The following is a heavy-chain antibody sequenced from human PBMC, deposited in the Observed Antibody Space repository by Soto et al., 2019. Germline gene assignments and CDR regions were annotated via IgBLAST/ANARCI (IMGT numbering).Heavy chain of an antibody. CDR3: AKRGYSGYGFDAFDI. CDR1: GYTFTSYG. D-gene: IGHD5-12*01. V-gene: IGHV1-18*01. J-gene: IGHJ3*02. Sequence: ASLKVSCKASGYTFTSYGISWVRQAPGQGLEWMGWISAYNGNTNYAQKLQGRVTMTTDPSTSTAYMELRSLRSDDTAVYYCAKRGYSGYGFDAFDIWGQGTMVTVSS. CDR2: ISAYNGNT.